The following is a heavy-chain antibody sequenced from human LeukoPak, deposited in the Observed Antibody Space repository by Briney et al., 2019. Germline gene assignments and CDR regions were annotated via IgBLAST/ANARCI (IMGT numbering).Heavy chain of an antibody. J-gene: IGHJ4*02. CDR2: ISGSGGGT. V-gene: IGHV3-23*01. D-gene: IGHD6-19*01. Sequence: PGGSLRLSCAASGFTFNNYAVSWVRQAPGKGLEWVSAISGSGGGTYYADSVKGRFTISRDNSKNTLYLQMSSLSTEDTVVYYCAKTTTGYSSGRYPGWPVDYWGQGTLVSVSS. CDR1: GFTFNNYA. CDR3: AKTTTGYSSGRYPGWPVDY.